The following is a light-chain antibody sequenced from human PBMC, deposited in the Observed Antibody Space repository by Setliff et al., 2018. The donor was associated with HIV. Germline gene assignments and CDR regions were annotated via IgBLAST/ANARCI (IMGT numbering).Light chain of an antibody. CDR1: ESLVHSDGDTY. CDR3: MQGTHWVRT. V-gene: IGKV2-30*02. Sequence: DIVLTQSPPSLPVTLGQPASIYCTSSESLVHSDGDTYLNWFQQRPGQPPRRLLYRVSNRDSGVPDRFNGSGSDTEFILKISRVEAEDIGAYYCMQGTHWVRTFGQGTKVDIK. J-gene: IGKJ2*01. CDR2: RVS.